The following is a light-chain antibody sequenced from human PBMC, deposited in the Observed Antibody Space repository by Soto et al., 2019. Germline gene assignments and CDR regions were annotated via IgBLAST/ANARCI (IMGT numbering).Light chain of an antibody. CDR3: QQYYSYPHT. Sequence: AIRMTQSPSSFSASTGDRVTITCRASQGISSYLAWYQQKPGKAPNLLIYAASSLQSGVPSRFSGSGSGTDFTLTISCLQSEDFATYYCQQYYSYPHTVGQGTKVEIK. CDR1: QGISSY. CDR2: AAS. V-gene: IGKV1-8*01. J-gene: IGKJ1*01.